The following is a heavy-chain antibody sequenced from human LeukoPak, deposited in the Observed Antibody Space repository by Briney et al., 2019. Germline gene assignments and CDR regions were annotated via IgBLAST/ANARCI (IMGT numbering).Heavy chain of an antibody. J-gene: IGHJ4*02. CDR1: GFTFSGYY. Sequence: GGSLRLSCAASGFTFSGYYMSWIRQAPGKGLEWVSSIRSGSTYINYADSVKGRFTISRDDAKKSLYLQMNSLRAEDTAVYYCARDGIFDYWGQGTLVTVSS. CDR3: ARDGIFDY. V-gene: IGHV3-11*06. CDR2: IRSGSTYI.